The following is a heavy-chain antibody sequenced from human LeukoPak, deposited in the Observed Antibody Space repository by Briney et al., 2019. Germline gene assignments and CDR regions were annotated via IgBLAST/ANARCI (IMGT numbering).Heavy chain of an antibody. V-gene: IGHV1-18*01. Sequence: ASVKVSCKTSGGAFSSYDISWLRQAPGQGLEWMGWISAYNGNTNYAQKLQGRVTMTTDTSTSTAYMELRSLRSDDTAVYYCAREGKGYYFDYWGQGTLVTVSS. CDR3: AREGKGYYFDY. CDR1: GGAFSSYD. CDR2: ISAYNGNT. J-gene: IGHJ4*02.